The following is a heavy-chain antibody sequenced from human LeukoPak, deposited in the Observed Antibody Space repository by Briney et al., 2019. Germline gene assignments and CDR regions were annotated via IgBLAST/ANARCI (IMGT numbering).Heavy chain of an antibody. Sequence: SETLSLTCTVSGGSISSGGQFWSWVRQYPGKGRECIGYIYYSGSTYYNPSLKSRVSISVDTSKNQFSLKVTSVTAADTAVYYCARGGGGDCRSTSCYHYWGQGTLVTVSS. CDR1: GGSISSGGQF. CDR2: IYYSGST. V-gene: IGHV4-31*03. CDR3: ARGGGGDCRSTSCYHY. J-gene: IGHJ4*02. D-gene: IGHD2-2*01.